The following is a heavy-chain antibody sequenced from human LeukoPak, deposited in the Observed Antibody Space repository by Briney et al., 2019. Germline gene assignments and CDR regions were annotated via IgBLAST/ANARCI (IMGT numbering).Heavy chain of an antibody. J-gene: IGHJ6*03. CDR3: ARDKRSSTSYMDV. CDR1: GYTFTGYY. V-gene: IGHV1-2*02. Sequence: GASVKVSCKASGYTFTGYYMHWVRQAPGQGLEWMGWINPNSGGTNYAQKFQGRVTMIRDTSISTAYMELSRLRSDDTAVYYCARDKRSSTSYMDVWGKGTTVTVSS. CDR2: INPNSGGT. D-gene: IGHD2-2*01.